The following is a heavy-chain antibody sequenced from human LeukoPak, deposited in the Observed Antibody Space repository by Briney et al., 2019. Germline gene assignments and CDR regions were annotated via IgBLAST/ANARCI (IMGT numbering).Heavy chain of an antibody. V-gene: IGHV1-8*01. CDR1: GYTFTSYD. Sequence: ASVKVSCKASGYTFTSYDINWVRQATGQGLEWMGWMNPNSGNTGYAQKFQGRVTMTRNTSISTAYMELSSLRSEDTAVYYCASRSPYSGYDLFDYWGQGTLVTVSS. D-gene: IGHD5-12*01. J-gene: IGHJ4*02. CDR2: MNPNSGNT. CDR3: ASRSPYSGYDLFDY.